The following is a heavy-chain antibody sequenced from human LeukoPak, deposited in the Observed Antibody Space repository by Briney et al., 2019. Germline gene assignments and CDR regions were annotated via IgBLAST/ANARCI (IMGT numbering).Heavy chain of an antibody. CDR1: GYTFTSNY. V-gene: IGHV1-46*01. J-gene: IGHJ4*02. Sequence: GASVTVSCTASGYTFTSNYIHWVRQATGQGLEWMGMIYPRDGSTSYAQKFQGRVTVTRDTSTSTVHMELSGLRSEDTAVYYCARDQEGFDYWGQGTLVTVSS. CDR3: ARDQEGFDY. CDR2: IYPRDGST.